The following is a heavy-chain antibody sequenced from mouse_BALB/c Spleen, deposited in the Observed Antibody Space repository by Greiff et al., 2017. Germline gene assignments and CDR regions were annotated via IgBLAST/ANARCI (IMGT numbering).Heavy chain of an antibody. D-gene: IGHD2-10*02. Sequence: DVKLVESGGGLVQPGGSRKLSCAASGFTFSSFGMHWVRQAPEKGLEWVAYLSSGSSTIYYAETVKGLFTISRNNPKNNLFLQMTRQRSKDTAMNYCARAYGISYNAREWWGRGSAVTVST. V-gene: IGHV5-17*02. CDR2: LSSGSSTI. CDR3: ARAYGISYNAREW. J-gene: IGHJ4*01. CDR1: GFTFSSFG.